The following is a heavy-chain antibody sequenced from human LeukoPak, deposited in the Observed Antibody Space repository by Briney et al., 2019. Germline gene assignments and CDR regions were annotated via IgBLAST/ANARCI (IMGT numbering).Heavy chain of an antibody. Sequence: ASVKVSCKASGYTFTGYYMHWVRQAPGQGLEWVGWINPNSGGTNYAQKFQGRVTMTRDTSIGTAYMELSRLRSDDTAVYCCARDPRITIFGVVSSDAFDIWGQGTMVTVSS. V-gene: IGHV1-2*02. D-gene: IGHD3-3*01. CDR3: ARDPRITIFGVVSSDAFDI. CDR2: INPNSGGT. CDR1: GYTFTGYY. J-gene: IGHJ3*02.